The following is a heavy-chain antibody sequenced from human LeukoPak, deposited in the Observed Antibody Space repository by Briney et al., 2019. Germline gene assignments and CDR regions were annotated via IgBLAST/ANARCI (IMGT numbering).Heavy chain of an antibody. CDR2: ISSSSSYI. J-gene: IGHJ4*02. Sequence: VGSLRLSCAASGFTFSSYSMNWVRQAPGKGLEWVSSISSSSSYIYYADSVKGRFTISRDNAKNSLYLQMNSLRAEDTAVYYCASATYYYGSGSYSLGYWGQGTLVTVSS. CDR1: GFTFSSYS. CDR3: ASATYYYGSGSYSLGY. V-gene: IGHV3-21*01. D-gene: IGHD3-10*01.